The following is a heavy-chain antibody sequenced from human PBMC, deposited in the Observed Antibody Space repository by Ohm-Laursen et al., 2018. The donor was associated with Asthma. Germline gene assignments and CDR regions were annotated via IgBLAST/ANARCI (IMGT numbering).Heavy chain of an antibody. CDR1: GGSVSSGSYY. CDR2: IYYSGST. J-gene: IGHJ6*02. CDR3: AREVVVVPAAIPDGMDV. Sequence: SQTLSLTCTVSGGSVSSGSYYWSWIRQPPGKGPEWIGYIYYSGSTYYNPSLKSRVTISVDTSKNQFSLKLSSVTAADTAVYYCAREVVVVPAAIPDGMDVWGQGTTVTVSS. V-gene: IGHV4-30-4*01. D-gene: IGHD2-2*01.